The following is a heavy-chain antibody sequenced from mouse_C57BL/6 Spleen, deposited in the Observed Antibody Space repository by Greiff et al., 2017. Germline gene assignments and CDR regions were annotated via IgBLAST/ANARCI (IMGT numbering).Heavy chain of an antibody. Sequence: QVQLQQSGAELVRPGTSVKVSCKASGYAFTNYLIEWVKQRPGQGLEWIGEINPGSGGTNYNEKFKGKATLTADKSSSTAYMQLSSLTSEDSAVYFCARRGSYDYDLWWFAYWGQGTLVTVSA. D-gene: IGHD2-4*01. CDR3: ARRGSYDYDLWWFAY. V-gene: IGHV1-54*01. J-gene: IGHJ3*01. CDR1: GYAFTNYL. CDR2: INPGSGGT.